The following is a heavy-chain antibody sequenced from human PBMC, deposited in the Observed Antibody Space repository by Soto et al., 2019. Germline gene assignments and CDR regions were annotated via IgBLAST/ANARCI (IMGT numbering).Heavy chain of an antibody. CDR1: GGSISSYY. CDR2: IYYSGST. V-gene: IGHV4-59*01. J-gene: IGHJ3*01. CDR3: ARDVNMIL. D-gene: IGHD3-22*01. Sequence: SETLSLTCTVSGGSISSYYWSWIRQPPGKGLEWIGYIYYSGSTNYNPSLKSRVTISVDTSKNQFSLKLSSVTAADTAMSYCARDVNMILWGQGTMVTVSS.